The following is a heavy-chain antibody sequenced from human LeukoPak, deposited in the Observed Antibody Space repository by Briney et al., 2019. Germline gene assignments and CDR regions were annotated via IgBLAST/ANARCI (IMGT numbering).Heavy chain of an antibody. Sequence: SETLSLTCTVSGGSISSSSYYWGWIRQPPGKGPEWIGSIYYSGSTYYNPSLKSRVTISVDTSKNQFSLKLSSVTAADTAVYYCATEYSSGWPWSYFDYWGQGTLVTVSS. V-gene: IGHV4-39*07. J-gene: IGHJ4*02. D-gene: IGHD6-19*01. CDR2: IYYSGST. CDR3: ATEYSSGWPWSYFDY. CDR1: GGSISSSSYY.